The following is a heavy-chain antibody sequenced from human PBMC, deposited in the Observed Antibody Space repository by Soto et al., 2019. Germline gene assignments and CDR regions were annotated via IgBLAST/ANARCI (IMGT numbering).Heavy chain of an antibody. Sequence: EVQLVESGGGLVQPGRSLRLSCAASGFTFDDYAMHWVRQAPGKGLEWVSGINWNSGSVGYAVSVKGRFTISRDNAKNSLYLQMNSLRAEDTALYYCAKDPYCDYTFRYFDLWGRGTLVTVSS. CDR2: INWNSGSV. J-gene: IGHJ2*01. CDR3: AKDPYCDYTFRYFDL. CDR1: GFTFDDYA. D-gene: IGHD4-17*01. V-gene: IGHV3-9*01.